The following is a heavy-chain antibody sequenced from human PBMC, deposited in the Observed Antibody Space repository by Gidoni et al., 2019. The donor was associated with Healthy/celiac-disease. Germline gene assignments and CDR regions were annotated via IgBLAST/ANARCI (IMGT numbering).Heavy chain of an antibody. J-gene: IGHJ6*02. V-gene: IGHV1-69*01. Sequence: QVQLVQSGAEVKKPGSSVKVSCKASGGTFSSYAISWVRQAPGQGLEWMGGIIPIFGTANYAQKFQGRVTITADESTSTAYMELSSLRSEDTAVYYCARAERDLVVVVAADYYYGMDVWGQGTTVTVSS. CDR3: ARAERDLVVVVAADYYYGMDV. CDR1: GGTFSSYA. CDR2: IIPIFGTA. D-gene: IGHD2-15*01.